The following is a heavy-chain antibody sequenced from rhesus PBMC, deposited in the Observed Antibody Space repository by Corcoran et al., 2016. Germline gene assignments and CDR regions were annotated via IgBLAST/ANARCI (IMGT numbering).Heavy chain of an antibody. V-gene: IGHV4S11*01. J-gene: IGHJ4*01. CDR2: IYGSSSST. CDR3: ATGDTAGTVTFFDY. D-gene: IGHD5-42*01. Sequence: QVQLQESGPGLVKPSETLSLTCAVSGGSISSNYWSWIRQAPGKGLEWIGYIYGSSSSTNYNPSRKSRFTLSVDTSKNQLSLKLSSVTTADTAVYYCATGDTAGTVTFFDYWGQGVLVTVSS. CDR1: GGSISSNY.